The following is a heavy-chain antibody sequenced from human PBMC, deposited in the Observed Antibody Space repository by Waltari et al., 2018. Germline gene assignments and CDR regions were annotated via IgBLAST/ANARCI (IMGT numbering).Heavy chain of an antibody. CDR1: GFTFSSYS. CDR2: ISSSSSYI. Sequence: EVQLVESGGGLVKPGGSLSLSCAASGFTFSSYSMNWVRQAPGKGLEWVSSISSSSSYIYYADSVKGRFTISRDNAKNSLYLQMNSLRAEDTAVYYCAREGSYGYRFGFDYWGQGTLVTVSS. D-gene: IGHD5-18*01. CDR3: AREGSYGYRFGFDY. V-gene: IGHV3-21*01. J-gene: IGHJ4*02.